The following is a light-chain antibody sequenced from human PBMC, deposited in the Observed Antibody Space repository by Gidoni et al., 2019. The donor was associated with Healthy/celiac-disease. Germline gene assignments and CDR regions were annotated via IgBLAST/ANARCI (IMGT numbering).Light chain of an antibody. CDR2: SKN. CDR1: SSNIGSNT. Sequence: QSVLTQPPSASGTPGQRVTISCSGSSSNIGSNTVNWYQQLPGTAPKLLIYSKNQRPSGVPDRFSGPKSGTSASLAISGLQSEDEADYYCAAWDDSLNGYVVFGGGTKLTVL. J-gene: IGLJ2*01. V-gene: IGLV1-44*01. CDR3: AAWDDSLNGYVV.